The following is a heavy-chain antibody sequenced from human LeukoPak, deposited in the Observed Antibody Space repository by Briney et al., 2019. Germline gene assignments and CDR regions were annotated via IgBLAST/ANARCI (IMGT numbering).Heavy chain of an antibody. Sequence: SETLSLTRTVSGGSISSYYWSWIRQPPGKGLEWIGYIYYSGSTNYNPSLKSRVTISVDTSKNQFSLKLSSVTAADTAVYYCARGSYSGWAAPLGYWGQGTLVTVSS. CDR2: IYYSGST. CDR3: ARGSYSGWAAPLGY. D-gene: IGHD3-10*01. V-gene: IGHV4-59*12. J-gene: IGHJ4*02. CDR1: GGSISSYY.